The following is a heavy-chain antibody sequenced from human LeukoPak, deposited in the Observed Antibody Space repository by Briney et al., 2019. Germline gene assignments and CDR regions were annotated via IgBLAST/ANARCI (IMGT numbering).Heavy chain of an antibody. CDR1: GFTFSSYS. V-gene: IGHV3-48*04. CDR2: ISSSSSTI. J-gene: IGHJ4*02. Sequence: GGSLRLSCAASGFTFSSYSMNWVRQAPGKGLEWVSYISSSSSTIYYADSVKGRFTISRDNARNSLYLQMNSLAPEDTALYYCARGKRRFDYWGQGTLVSVSS. CDR3: ARGKRRFDY.